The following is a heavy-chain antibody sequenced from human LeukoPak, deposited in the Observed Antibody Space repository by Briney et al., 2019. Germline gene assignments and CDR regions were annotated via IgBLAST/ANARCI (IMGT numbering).Heavy chain of an antibody. CDR2: ISGSRTFV. V-gene: IGHV3-21*01. D-gene: IGHD2-15*01. J-gene: IGHJ4*02. Sequence: GSLRLSCAASGFIFASYNMHWVRQAPGRGLEWVSSISGSRTFVFYADSVEGRFTVSRDNARDSLYLQMDSLKFDDTAVYYCARGLKGDSAGLDLWGQGSLVTVAS. CDR3: ARGLKGDSAGLDL. CDR1: GFIFASYN.